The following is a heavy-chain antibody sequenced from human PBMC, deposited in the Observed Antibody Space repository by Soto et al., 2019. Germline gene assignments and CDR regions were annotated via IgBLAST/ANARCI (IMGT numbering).Heavy chain of an antibody. CDR1: GFLFNTYW. CDR3: AIGGGDYNYLDY. J-gene: IGHJ4*02. D-gene: IGHD3-9*01. Sequence: EVQLVESGGGLVQPGGSLRLSCAXSGFLFNTYWMFWVRQAPRKGLLWVSRIKSDGSSTNYADSVKGRFTISRDNAKNTLYLQMTSLRAEDTAVYYCAIGGGDYNYLDYWGQGILVTVSS. CDR2: IKSDGSST. V-gene: IGHV3-74*01.